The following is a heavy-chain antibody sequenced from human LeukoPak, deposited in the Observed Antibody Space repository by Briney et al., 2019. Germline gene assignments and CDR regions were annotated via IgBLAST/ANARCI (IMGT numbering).Heavy chain of an antibody. CDR1: GYTFTGYY. J-gene: IGHJ3*02. Sequence: ASVKVSCKASGYTFTGYYMHWVRQAPGQGLEWMGWINPNSGGTNYAQKFQGRVTMTRDTSISTAYMELSRLRSDDTAVYYCARDLGDYYDSSGSKAFDIWGQGTMVTVSS. D-gene: IGHD3-22*01. CDR3: ARDLGDYYDSSGSKAFDI. CDR2: INPNSGGT. V-gene: IGHV1-2*02.